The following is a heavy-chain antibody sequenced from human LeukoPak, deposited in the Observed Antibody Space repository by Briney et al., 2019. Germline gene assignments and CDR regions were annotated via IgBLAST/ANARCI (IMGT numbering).Heavy chain of an antibody. D-gene: IGHD5-18*01. CDR3: ARALMGYSEYYFDY. V-gene: IGHV3-53*01. Sequence: GGSLRLSCAASGFSVSSNYMSWVRQAPGKGLECVSVIYSGGSTYYADSVQGRFTFSRDNSKNTLYLQINSLRAEDTAVYYCARALMGYSEYYFDYWGQGTLVTVSS. CDR2: IYSGGST. CDR1: GFSVSSNY. J-gene: IGHJ4*02.